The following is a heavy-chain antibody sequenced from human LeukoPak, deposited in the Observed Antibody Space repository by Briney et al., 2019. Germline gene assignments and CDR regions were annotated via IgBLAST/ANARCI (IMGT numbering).Heavy chain of an antibody. CDR3: ARGRDYYDSSGYYLPYHDAFDI. CDR1: GGSISSGSYY. D-gene: IGHD3-22*01. Sequence: SETLSLTCTVSGGSISSGSYYWSWIRQPAGKGLEWIGRIYTSGSTNYNPSLKSRVTISVDTSKNQFPLKLSSVTAADTAVYYCARGRDYYDSSGYYLPYHDAFDIWGQGTMVTVSS. V-gene: IGHV4-61*02. J-gene: IGHJ3*02. CDR2: IYTSGST.